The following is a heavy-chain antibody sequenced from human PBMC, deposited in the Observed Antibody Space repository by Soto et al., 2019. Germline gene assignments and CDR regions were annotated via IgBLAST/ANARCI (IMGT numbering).Heavy chain of an antibody. CDR3: ARAAMEAGGVDWAGNRLDP. V-gene: IGHV3-30*04. D-gene: IGHD2-21*01. CDR2: ISYDGRNN. J-gene: IGHJ5*02. Sequence: QVQLVESGGGVVQPGRSLRLSCAASGFTFSTYAMYWVRQAPGKGLEWVAVISYDGRNNYFTDSVEGRFTLSRDKSKSTLYLQMNRVRAEETATYSCARAAMEAGGVDWAGNRLDPWGQGPLVTVSS. CDR1: GFTFSTYA.